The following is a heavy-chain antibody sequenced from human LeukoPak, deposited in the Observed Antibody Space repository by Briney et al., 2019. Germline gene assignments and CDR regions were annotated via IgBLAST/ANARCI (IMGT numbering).Heavy chain of an antibody. CDR1: GFTFSSYE. V-gene: IGHV3-48*03. CDR2: ISSSGSTI. J-gene: IGHJ5*02. D-gene: IGHD3-10*01. CDR3: ARDSPRYYGSGTPRVGIFSWFDP. Sequence: GGSLRLSCAASGFTFSSYEMNWVRQAPGKGLEWVSYISSSGSTIYYADSVKGRFTISRDNAKNSLYLQMNSLRAEDTAVYYCARDSPRYYGSGTPRVGIFSWFDPWGQGTLVTVSS.